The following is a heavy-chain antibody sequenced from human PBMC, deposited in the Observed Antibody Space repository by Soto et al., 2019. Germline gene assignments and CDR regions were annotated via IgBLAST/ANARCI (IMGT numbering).Heavy chain of an antibody. D-gene: IGHD5-12*01. Sequence: QVQLVESGGGVVRPGRSLRLSCAASGFTFSSYGMHWVRQAPGKGLEWVAVIWYDGSNKYYADSVKGRFTISRDNSKNTLYLQMNSLRAEDTAVYYCARGGDGYKGDAFDIWGQGTMVTVSS. CDR2: IWYDGSNK. CDR3: ARGGDGYKGDAFDI. V-gene: IGHV3-33*01. J-gene: IGHJ3*02. CDR1: GFTFSSYG.